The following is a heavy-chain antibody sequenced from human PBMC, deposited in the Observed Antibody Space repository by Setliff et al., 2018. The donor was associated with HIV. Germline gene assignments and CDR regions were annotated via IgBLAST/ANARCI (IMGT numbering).Heavy chain of an antibody. CDR1: GYTFTSYD. V-gene: IGHV1-8*02. CDR3: ARGHSAAGNYYYYGMDV. D-gene: IGHD6-13*01. CDR2: MNPNRGNT. J-gene: IGHJ6*02. Sequence: ASVKVSCKASGYTFTSYDINWVRQATGQGLEWMGWMNPNRGNTGYAQKFQGRVTMTRNTSISTAYMELSSLRSEDTAVYYCARGHSAAGNYYYYGMDVWGQGTTVTVSS.